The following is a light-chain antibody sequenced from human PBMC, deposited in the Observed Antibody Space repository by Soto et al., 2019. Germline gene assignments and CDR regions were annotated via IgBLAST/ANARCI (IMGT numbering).Light chain of an antibody. V-gene: IGKV3-15*01. CDR3: QQYNNWPPLT. J-gene: IGKJ5*01. CDR1: QSVSSN. CDR2: GAS. Sequence: EIVMTQSPSTLYVSPGERVTLSCRVSQSVSSNLAWYQQKPGQAPRLLIYGASTRATGIPARFSGSGSGTEFTLTISSLQSEDFAVYYCQQYNNWPPLTFGQGTRLEI.